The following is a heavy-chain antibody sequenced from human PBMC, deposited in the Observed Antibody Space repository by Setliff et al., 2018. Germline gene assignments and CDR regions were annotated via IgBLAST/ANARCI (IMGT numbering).Heavy chain of an antibody. D-gene: IGHD3-3*01. CDR2: ISADNYKTNHLERFTADDGKT. J-gene: IGHJ4*02. V-gene: IGHV1-18*01. Sequence: ASVKVSCKASGYSFTPFGISWVRQAPGQGLEWMGWISADNYKTNHLERFTADDGKTKYVQKFQGRVTMTMDTSTSTAYMELRSLTSDDTAVYYCARAPRLEWILPTFDYWGQGTPVTVSS. CDR3: ARAPRLEWILPTFDY. CDR1: GYSFTPFG.